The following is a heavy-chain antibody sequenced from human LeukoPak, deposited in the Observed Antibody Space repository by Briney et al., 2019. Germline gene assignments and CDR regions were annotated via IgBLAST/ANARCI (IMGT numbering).Heavy chain of an antibody. D-gene: IGHD3-22*01. CDR3: AKAYYYDSSGYYPAPFDY. V-gene: IGHV3-23*01. Sequence: GGSLRLSCAASEFTFSSYSMNWVRQAPGKGLEWVSAISGSGGSTYYADSVKGRFTISRDNSKNTLYLQMNSLRAEDTAVYYCAKAYYYDSSGYYPAPFDYWGQGTLVTVSS. CDR1: EFTFSSYS. CDR2: ISGSGGST. J-gene: IGHJ4*02.